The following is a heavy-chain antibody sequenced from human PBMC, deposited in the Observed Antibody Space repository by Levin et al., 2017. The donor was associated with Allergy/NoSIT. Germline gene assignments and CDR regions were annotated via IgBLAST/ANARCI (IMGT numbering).Heavy chain of an antibody. CDR3: TNNEPLTGDFHF. CDR2: MNPNSGNT. V-gene: IGHV1-8*01. CDR1: GYTFTTYD. D-gene: IGHD7-27*01. J-gene: IGHJ4*02. Sequence: GESLKISCKASGYTFTTYDINWVRQATGQGLEWMGWMNPNSGNTGYAQKFQGRVTMTRDTSMNTAYMELSSLRSEDTAVYYCTNNEPLTGDFHFWGQGTLVTVSS.